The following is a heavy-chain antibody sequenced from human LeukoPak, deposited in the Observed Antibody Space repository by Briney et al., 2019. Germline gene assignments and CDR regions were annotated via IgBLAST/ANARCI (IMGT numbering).Heavy chain of an antibody. J-gene: IGHJ4*02. CDR1: GFTYNNAW. CDR2: IKSKNVGGTA. Sequence: PGGSLRLSCEASGFTYNNAWMTWVRQAPGKGLEWLGRIKSKNVGGTADYADSVKGRFTISRDNSKNTLYLQMNSLRAEDTAVYYCARGAGSGRHLGDFDYWGQGTLVTVSS. V-gene: IGHV3-15*01. CDR3: ARGAGSGRHLGDFDY. D-gene: IGHD1-26*01.